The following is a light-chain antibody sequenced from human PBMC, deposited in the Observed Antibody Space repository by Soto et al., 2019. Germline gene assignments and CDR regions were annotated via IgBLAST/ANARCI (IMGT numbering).Light chain of an antibody. CDR2: EVS. J-gene: IGLJ1*01. CDR3: CSYAGSRTL. CDR1: SIDVGSYNL. Sequence: QSALTQPASVSGSPGQSITISCTGTSIDVGSYNLVSWYQQHPGKAPKLMICEVSKRPSGVSNRFSGSKSGNTASLTISGLQAEDEADYYCCSYAGSRTLFGTGTKFAVL. V-gene: IGLV2-23*02.